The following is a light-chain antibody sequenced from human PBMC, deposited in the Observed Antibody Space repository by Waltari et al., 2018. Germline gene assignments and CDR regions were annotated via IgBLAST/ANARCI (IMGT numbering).Light chain of an antibody. CDR3: SSYAGSDNFVV. CDR2: EFS. V-gene: IGLV2-8*01. Sequence: QSALTQPPSASGSPGQSVTISCTGTSSDLGGYNYVPWYQHHPDKAPKLMIYEFSKRPSGVPDRFSGSKSDNTASLTVSGLQAEDEADYYCSSYAGSDNFVVFGGGTKLTVL. J-gene: IGLJ2*01. CDR1: SSDLGGYNY.